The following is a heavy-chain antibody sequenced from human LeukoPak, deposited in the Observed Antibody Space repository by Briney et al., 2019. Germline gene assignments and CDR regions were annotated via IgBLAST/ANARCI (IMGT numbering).Heavy chain of an antibody. J-gene: IGHJ6*04. D-gene: IGHD5-18*01. CDR2: IYYSGST. CDR3: ASSMDTAMVYYYGMDV. V-gene: IGHV4-61*01. CDR1: GGSVSSGSYY. Sequence: PSETLSLTCTVSGGSVSSGSYYWSWSRQPPGKGLEWIGYIYYSGSTNYNPSLKSRVTISVDTSKNQFSLKLSSVTAADTAVYYCASSMDTAMVYYYGMDVWGKGTTVTVSS.